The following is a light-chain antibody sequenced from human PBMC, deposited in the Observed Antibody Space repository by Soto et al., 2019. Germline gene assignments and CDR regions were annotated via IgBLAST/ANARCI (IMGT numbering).Light chain of an antibody. CDR2: WAS. J-gene: IGKJ1*01. CDR3: QQYYSNPLT. V-gene: IGKV4-1*01. CDR1: QSVLYSSNEKNY. Sequence: DIVMTQSPDSLAVSLGERATINCKSSQSVLYSSNEKNYLAWYQQKPGQPPNLLIYWASTRESGVPDRFSGSGSGTDFTLTISSQQAEDVAVYYCQQYYSNPLTFGQGTKVEIK.